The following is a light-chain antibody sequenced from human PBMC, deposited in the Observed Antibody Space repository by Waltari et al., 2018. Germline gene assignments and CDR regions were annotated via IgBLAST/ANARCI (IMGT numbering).Light chain of an antibody. V-gene: IGKV4-1*01. Sequence: DTVLPNSPDSLPVPWGERATSTCKPGQSVLYSSNNKNFLAWYQQKPGQPPKLLIYWASTRESGVPDRFSGSGSGTDCTLTITSLQAEDVAVYYCQQYYSSPWAFGQGTKVEIK. CDR2: WAS. CDR3: QQYYSSPWA. J-gene: IGKJ1*01. CDR1: QSVLYSSNNKNF.